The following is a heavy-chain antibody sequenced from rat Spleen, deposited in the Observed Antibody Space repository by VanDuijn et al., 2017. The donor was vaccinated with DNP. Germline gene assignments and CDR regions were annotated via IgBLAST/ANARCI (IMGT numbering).Heavy chain of an antibody. CDR3: ARHERTTGMGLDY. CDR2: INANGGST. V-gene: IGHV5S13*01. J-gene: IGHJ2*01. Sequence: EVQLVESGGGLVQSGRSLKISCAASGFTFSNYGMAWVRQAPKKGLEWVTSINANGGSTSYPDSVKGRFTLSRDGAKSSLYLQMNSLKSEDTATYYCARHERTTGMGLDYWGQGVMVTVSS. CDR1: GFTFSNYG. D-gene: IGHD1-7*01.